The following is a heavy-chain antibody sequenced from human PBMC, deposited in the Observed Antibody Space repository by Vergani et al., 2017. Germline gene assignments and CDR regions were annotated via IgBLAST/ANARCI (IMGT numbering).Heavy chain of an antibody. V-gene: IGHV1-69*13. Sequence: QVQLVQSGAEVKKPGSSVKVSCKASGGTFSSYAISWVRQAPGQGLERMGRIIPIFGTVNYAQNFQGRVTITADESTSTAYMELSSLRSEDTAVYYCARPRYCSSTSCYNGAFDYWGQGTLVTVSS. CDR2: IIPIFGTV. D-gene: IGHD2-2*02. CDR1: GGTFSSYA. CDR3: ARPRYCSSTSCYNGAFDY. J-gene: IGHJ4*02.